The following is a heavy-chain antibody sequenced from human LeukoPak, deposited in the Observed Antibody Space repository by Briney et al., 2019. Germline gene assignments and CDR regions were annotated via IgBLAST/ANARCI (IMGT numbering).Heavy chain of an antibody. D-gene: IGHD2-2*01. CDR1: GGSIRSGDYY. V-gene: IGHV4-30-4*08. Sequence: PSQTLSLTCTVSGGSIRSGDYYWSWIRQPPGKGLEWIGYIYYSGSTYYNPSLKGRVTISVDTSKNQFSLKLSSVTAADTAVYYCARHNYCSSTSCYSPWGQGTLVTVSS. J-gene: IGHJ5*02. CDR3: ARHNYCSSTSCYSP. CDR2: IYYSGST.